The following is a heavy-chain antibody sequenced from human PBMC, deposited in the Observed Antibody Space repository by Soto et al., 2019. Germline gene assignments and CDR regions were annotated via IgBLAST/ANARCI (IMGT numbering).Heavy chain of an antibody. CDR3: AKDSRIVVVTAPYDY. D-gene: IGHD2-21*02. CDR1: GFTFSSYG. CDR2: ISYDGSNK. V-gene: IGHV3-30*18. Sequence: QVQLVESGGGVVQPGRSLRLSCAASGFTFSSYGMHWVRQAPGKGLEWVAVISYDGSNKYYADSVKGRFTISRDNSKTTLDLQMNSLRAEDTAVYYCAKDSRIVVVTAPYDYWGQGTLVTVSS. J-gene: IGHJ4*02.